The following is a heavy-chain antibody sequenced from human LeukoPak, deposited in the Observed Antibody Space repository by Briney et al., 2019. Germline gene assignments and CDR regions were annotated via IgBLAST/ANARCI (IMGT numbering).Heavy chain of an antibody. D-gene: IGHD1-26*01. CDR3: ARHSGSFYFYYYMDV. V-gene: IGHV4-39*07. CDR2: IYYSGNT. Sequence: SETLSLTCTVSGGSISSSSYYWGWIRQPPEKGLEWIGSIYYSGNTYYNPSLKSRVSISVDTSKNQFSLKLSSVTAADTAVYYCARHSGSFYFYYYMDVWGKGTTVTVSS. J-gene: IGHJ6*03. CDR1: GGSISSSSYY.